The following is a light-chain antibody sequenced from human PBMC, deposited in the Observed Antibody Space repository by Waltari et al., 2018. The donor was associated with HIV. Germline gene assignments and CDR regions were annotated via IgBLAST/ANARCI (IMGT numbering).Light chain of an antibody. CDR2: GAS. J-gene: IGKJ3*01. CDR1: QGIRNN. CDR3: QQQNTYPLT. Sequence: ILLTQSPSFLSASVGDRVTISCRAGQGIRNNLAWYQQKPGRAPKLLIYGASTLPSGVPSRFSGSGSGTQFTLTINTLQPEDFATYYCQQQNTYPLTFGPGT. V-gene: IGKV1-9*01.